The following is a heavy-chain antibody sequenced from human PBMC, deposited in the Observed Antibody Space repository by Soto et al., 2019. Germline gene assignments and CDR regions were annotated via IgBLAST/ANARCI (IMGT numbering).Heavy chain of an antibody. CDR1: GGSFRGYY. D-gene: IGHD3-16*01. V-gene: IGHV4-34*01. Sequence: QVQLQQWGTGLLKPSETLSLTCAVYGGSFRGYYWTWIRQPPGKGPEWIGEIDHSGSTNYNPSLKSRVTISVDTSKNQFSLKLASVTAADTAVYYCARVEYTYNYRGLDYWGQGTLVTVSS. CDR2: IDHSGST. CDR3: ARVEYTYNYRGLDY. J-gene: IGHJ4*02.